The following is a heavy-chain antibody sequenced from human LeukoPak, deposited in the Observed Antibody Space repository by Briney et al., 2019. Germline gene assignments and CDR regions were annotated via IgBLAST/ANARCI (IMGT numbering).Heavy chain of an antibody. CDR3: AKTLQTLLWFGKYMDYGMDV. J-gene: IGHJ6*04. CDR2: ISYDGSNK. D-gene: IGHD3-10*01. V-gene: IGHV3-30*18. Sequence: PGGSLRLSCAASGFTFSSYGMHWVRQAPGKGLEWVAVISYDGSNKYYADSVKGRFTISRDNSKNTLYLQMNSLRAEDTAVYYCAKTLQTLLWFGKYMDYGMDVWGKGTTVTVSS. CDR1: GFTFSSYG.